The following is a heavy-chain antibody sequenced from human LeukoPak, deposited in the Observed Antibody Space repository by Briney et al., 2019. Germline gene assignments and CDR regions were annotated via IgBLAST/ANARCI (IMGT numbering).Heavy chain of an antibody. Sequence: SVKVSCKASGGTFSSYAISWVRQAPGQGLEWMGGIIPIFGTANYAQKFQGRVTITADESTSTAYMELSSLRSDDTAVYYCTRDLPYSSSWESIDYWGQGTLVTVSS. CDR1: GGTFSSYA. J-gene: IGHJ4*02. CDR3: TRDLPYSSSWESIDY. D-gene: IGHD6-13*01. V-gene: IGHV1-69*13. CDR2: IIPIFGTA.